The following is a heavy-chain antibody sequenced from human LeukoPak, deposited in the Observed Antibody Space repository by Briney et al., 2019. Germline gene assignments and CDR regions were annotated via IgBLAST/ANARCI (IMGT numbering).Heavy chain of an antibody. D-gene: IGHD6-13*01. CDR2: ISSSSRYI. J-gene: IGHJ4*02. V-gene: IGHV3-21*01. CDR3: ARGGIAAAYYYFDY. CDR1: GFTFSSYS. Sequence: GGSLRLSCAASGFTFSSYSMNWVRQAPGKGLEWVSSISSSSRYIYYADSVKGRFTISRDNAQNSLFLQVSSLRAEDTAVYYCARGGIAAAYYYFDYWGQGTLVTVSS.